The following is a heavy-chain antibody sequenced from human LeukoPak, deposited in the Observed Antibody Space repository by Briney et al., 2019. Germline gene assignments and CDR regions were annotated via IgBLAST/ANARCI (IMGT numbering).Heavy chain of an antibody. CDR1: GGSISSSSYY. Sequence: SETLSLTCTVSGGSISSSSYYWGWIRQPPGKGLEWIGSIYYSRSTYYNPSLKSRVTISVDTSKNQFSLKLSSVTAADTAVYYCARQTRIRGGSCFDYWGQGTLVTVSS. V-gene: IGHV4-39*01. CDR3: ARQTRIRGGSCFDY. J-gene: IGHJ4*02. CDR2: IYYSRST. D-gene: IGHD2-15*01.